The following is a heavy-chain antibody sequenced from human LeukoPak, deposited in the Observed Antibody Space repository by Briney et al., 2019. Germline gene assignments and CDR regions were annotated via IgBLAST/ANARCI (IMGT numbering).Heavy chain of an antibody. CDR3: ARDPPDIYSSGWYFWFGP. D-gene: IGHD6-19*01. CDR1: GGSISSSSYY. J-gene: IGHJ5*02. V-gene: IGHV4-39*07. Sequence: SETLSLTCTVSGGSISSSSYYWGWIRQPPGKGLEWIGSIYYSGSTYYNPSLKSRVTISVDTSKNQFSLKLSSVTAADTAVYYCARDPPDIYSSGWYFWFGPWGQGTLVTVSS. CDR2: IYYSGST.